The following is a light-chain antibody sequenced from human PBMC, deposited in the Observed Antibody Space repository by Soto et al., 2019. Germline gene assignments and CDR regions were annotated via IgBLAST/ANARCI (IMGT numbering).Light chain of an antibody. CDR2: DVS. CDR1: QSVSTW. V-gene: IGKV1-5*01. CDR3: QQYNSYLYT. Sequence: TQMTQSPSTLSASVGDRVTITCRASQSVSTWLAWYQQKPGKAPKLLIYDVSSLETGVPSRFSGSGSGTEFTLTISSLQPDDSATYYCQQYNSYLYTFGQGTKLEIK. J-gene: IGKJ2*01.